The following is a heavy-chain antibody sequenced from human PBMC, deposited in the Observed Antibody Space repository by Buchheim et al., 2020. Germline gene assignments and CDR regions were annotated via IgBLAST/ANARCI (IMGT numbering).Heavy chain of an antibody. Sequence: EVQLVESGGGLVQPGGSLRLSCAASGFTFSTYDMNWVRQAPGKGLAWLSYISSTSSTIYYADSVKGRFTISRDNAMKSLYLQVNSLRAEDTAVYYCARHLNRGYSYDLFDYWGQGTL. CDR3: ARHLNRGYSYDLFDY. CDR2: ISSTSSTI. D-gene: IGHD5-18*01. J-gene: IGHJ4*02. V-gene: IGHV3-48*01. CDR1: GFTFSTYD.